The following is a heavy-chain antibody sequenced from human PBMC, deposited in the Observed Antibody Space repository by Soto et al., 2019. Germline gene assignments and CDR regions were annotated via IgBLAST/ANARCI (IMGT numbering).Heavy chain of an antibody. J-gene: IGHJ4*02. CDR2: ISGSGVTT. CDR3: AHTSSYDFWSGFLY. V-gene: IGHV3-23*01. CDR1: GFTFNTFV. D-gene: IGHD3-3*01. Sequence: GGSLRLSCAASGFTFNTFVMTWVRQAPGKGLEWVSSISGSGVTTHYADSVKGRFTISRDNSKNTLHLQMSTLRAEDTAVYFCAHTSSYDFWSGFLYWSQGILVIVSS.